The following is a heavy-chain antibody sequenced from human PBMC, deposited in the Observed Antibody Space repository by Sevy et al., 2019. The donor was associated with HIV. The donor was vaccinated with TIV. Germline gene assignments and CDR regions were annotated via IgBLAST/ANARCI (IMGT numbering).Heavy chain of an antibody. CDR3: ASNYYDSSCYYYADAFDI. CDR1: EFTFSSYA. J-gene: IGHJ3*02. Sequence: GGSLRLSCAASEFTFSSYAMHWVRQAPGKGLEWVAVISYDGSNKYYEDSVKGRLTISRDHSKNTLYLQMNSLRAEDTAVYYCASNYYDSSCYYYADAFDIWGQGTMVTVSS. CDR2: ISYDGSNK. D-gene: IGHD3-22*01. V-gene: IGHV3-30-3*01.